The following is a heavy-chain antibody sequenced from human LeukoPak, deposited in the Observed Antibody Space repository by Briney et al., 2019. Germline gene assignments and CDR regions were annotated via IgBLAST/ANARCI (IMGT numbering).Heavy chain of an antibody. CDR2: INHSGST. CDR1: GGSFSDYY. V-gene: IGHV4-34*01. CDR3: ASAATSGTYNFDS. D-gene: IGHD1-26*01. Sequence: PSETLSLTCAFYGGSFSDYYRSWIRQPPGKGLEGIGEINHSGSTNYKPSLKSRVTISVDTSKNQFSLRLTSVTAADTAAYYCASAATSGTYNFDSWGQGTLVTVSS. J-gene: IGHJ4*02.